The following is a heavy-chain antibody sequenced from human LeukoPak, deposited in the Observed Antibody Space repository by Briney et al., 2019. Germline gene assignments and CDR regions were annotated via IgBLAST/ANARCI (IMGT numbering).Heavy chain of an antibody. CDR1: GYTFTSYD. CDR2: MNPNSGNT. D-gene: IGHD3-3*01. CDR3: ARVDSSTIFYYYYGMDV. Sequence: ASVKVSCKASGYTFTSYDINWVRQATGQGLEWMGWMNPNSGNTGYAQKFQGRVTMTRNTSISTAYMELSSLGSEDTAVYYCARVDSSTIFYYYYGMDVWGQGTTVTVSS. J-gene: IGHJ6*02. V-gene: IGHV1-8*01.